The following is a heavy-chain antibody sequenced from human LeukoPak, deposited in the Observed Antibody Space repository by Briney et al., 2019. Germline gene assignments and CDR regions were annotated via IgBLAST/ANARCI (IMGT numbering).Heavy chain of an antibody. D-gene: IGHD2-15*01. Sequence: PGGSLRLSCAASGFTFDDYAMHWVRQVPGKGLEWVSGISWNSGRIGYADSVKGRFTISRDNAKNSLYLQMNSLRAEDTAVYYCAKELLGYCSGGSCYIFDYWGQGTLVTVSS. CDR2: ISWNSGRI. V-gene: IGHV3-9*01. J-gene: IGHJ4*02. CDR1: GFTFDDYA. CDR3: AKELLGYCSGGSCYIFDY.